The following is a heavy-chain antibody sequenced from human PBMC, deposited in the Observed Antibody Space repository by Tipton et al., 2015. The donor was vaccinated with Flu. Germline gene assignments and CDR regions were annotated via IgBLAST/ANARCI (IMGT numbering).Heavy chain of an antibody. J-gene: IGHJ5*02. CDR3: ARRDFSNYVSDPKNWFDR. V-gene: IGHV4-34*01. D-gene: IGHD4-11*01. Sequence: GLVKPSETLSLTCAVYGGSFGGYYWSWIRQPPGKGLEWIGEINHSGSTNYNPSLKSRVTISVDTSKNQFSLKVRSVTAADMAVYYCARRDFSNYVSDPKNWFDRWGQGILVTVSS. CDR1: GGSFGGYY. CDR2: INHSGST.